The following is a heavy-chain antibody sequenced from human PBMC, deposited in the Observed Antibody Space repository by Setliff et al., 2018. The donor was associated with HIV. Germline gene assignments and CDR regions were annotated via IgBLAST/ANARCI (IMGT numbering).Heavy chain of an antibody. J-gene: IGHJ4*02. CDR2: VHHSGST. CDR3: ARDDSGYYYDY. Sequence: PSETLSLTCTVSSDSISSSYWTWIRQPPGQGLEWIGYVHHSGSTKYNASLRSRVTMSVDTSKNQLSLSLSSVTAADTAVYYCARDDSGYYYDYWGQGKLVTVSS. D-gene: IGHD3-22*01. V-gene: IGHV4-59*12. CDR1: SDSISSSY.